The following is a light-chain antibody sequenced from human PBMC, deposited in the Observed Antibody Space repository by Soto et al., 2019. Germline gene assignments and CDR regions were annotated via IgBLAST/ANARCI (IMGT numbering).Light chain of an antibody. V-gene: IGLV2-14*01. Sequence: QSVLTQPASVSGSPGQSITISCTGTSNDVGGYNYVSWYQVHPGVAPKLIIFEVTNRPSGVSDRFSGSKSGNTASLTISGLQAADEAHYYCISYTSDTTPYVFGTGTKVTVL. J-gene: IGLJ1*01. CDR3: ISYTSDTTPYV. CDR1: SNDVGGYNY. CDR2: EVT.